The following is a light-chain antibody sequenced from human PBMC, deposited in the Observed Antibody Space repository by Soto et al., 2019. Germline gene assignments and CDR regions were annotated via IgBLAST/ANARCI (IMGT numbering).Light chain of an antibody. J-gene: IGLJ2*01. Sequence: SYELTQPPSVSVAPGKTARISCGGDNIGSKSVHWYQQRPGQAPVLVIHYDRDRPSGIPDRFSGSNSGNAATLTISWVEAGDEADYYCQVWDRSSDHVVFGGGTKVTVL. CDR1: NIGSKS. CDR3: QVWDRSSDHVV. V-gene: IGLV3-21*04. CDR2: YDR.